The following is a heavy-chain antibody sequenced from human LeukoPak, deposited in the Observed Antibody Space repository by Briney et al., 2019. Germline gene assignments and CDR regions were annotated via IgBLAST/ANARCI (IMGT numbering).Heavy chain of an antibody. D-gene: IGHD6-6*01. CDR1: GGSISSSSYY. V-gene: IGHV4-39*01. Sequence: SETLSLTCTVSGGSISSSSYYWGWIRQPPGKGLEWIGGIYYSGSTYYNPSLKSRVTISVDTSKNQFSLKLSSVTAADTAVYYCASNIIAARPLYYYYYMDVWGKGTTVTVSS. CDR2: IYYSGST. J-gene: IGHJ6*03. CDR3: ASNIIAARPLYYYYYMDV.